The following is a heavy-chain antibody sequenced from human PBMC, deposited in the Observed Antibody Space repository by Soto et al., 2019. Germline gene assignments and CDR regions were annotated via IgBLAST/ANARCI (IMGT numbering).Heavy chain of an antibody. Sequence: EVHLLESGGGLVQPGGSLRLSCEVSGFTFSSYAMNWVRQAPGKGLEWVSTISGSGGDTFYADSVKGRFTISRDNSKNTVHLQMNSLRAEDTAEYYCARVPNYCTTTKCQPFFDYWGQGTLVTVSS. CDR2: ISGSGGDT. CDR1: GFTFSSYA. J-gene: IGHJ4*02. CDR3: ARVPNYCTTTKCQPFFDY. V-gene: IGHV3-23*01. D-gene: IGHD2-2*01.